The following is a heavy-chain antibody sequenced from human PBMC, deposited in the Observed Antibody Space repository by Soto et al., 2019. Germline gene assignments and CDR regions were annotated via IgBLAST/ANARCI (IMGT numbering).Heavy chain of an antibody. V-gene: IGHV3-23*01. CDR1: GFTFSSTA. CDR2: ISGSGATT. J-gene: IGHJ4*02. CDR3: AKGLPVGDLLPYYLDY. Sequence: EVQLLESGGGLIQPGGSLTLSCAASGFTFSSTAMSWVRQAPGKGLEWVSGISGSGATTYYADSVKGRFTISRDNSKNTLYLQMNSLRADDTAVYHCAKGLPVGDLLPYYLDYWDPGNLVSVSS. D-gene: IGHD3-10*01.